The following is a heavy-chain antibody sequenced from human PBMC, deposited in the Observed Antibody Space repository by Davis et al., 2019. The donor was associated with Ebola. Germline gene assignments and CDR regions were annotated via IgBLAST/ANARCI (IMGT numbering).Heavy chain of an antibody. CDR2: INNSGRTL. CDR3: ARGELGGDY. J-gene: IGHJ4*02. V-gene: IGHV3-48*02. Sequence: PGGSLRLSCAASGFTLSSYNMNWVRQVPGKGLEWVSCINNSGRTLYYADSVKGRFTISRDNAKNSLYLQMNSLRDEDTAVYYCARGELGGDYYGQGTLVTVSS. D-gene: IGHD1-7*01. CDR1: GFTLSSYN.